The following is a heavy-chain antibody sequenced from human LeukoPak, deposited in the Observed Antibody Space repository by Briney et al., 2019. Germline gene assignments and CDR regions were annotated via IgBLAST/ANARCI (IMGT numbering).Heavy chain of an antibody. Sequence: PGGSLRLSCAASGFTFSDYYMSWIRQAPGKGLGWVSYISSSGSTIYYADSVKGRFTISRDNAKSSLYLQMNSLRAEDTAVYYCARDPNLRGYSYETPYDYWGQGTLVTVSS. J-gene: IGHJ4*02. CDR2: ISSSGSTI. V-gene: IGHV3-11*01. D-gene: IGHD5-18*01. CDR3: ARDPNLRGYSYETPYDY. CDR1: GFTFSDYY.